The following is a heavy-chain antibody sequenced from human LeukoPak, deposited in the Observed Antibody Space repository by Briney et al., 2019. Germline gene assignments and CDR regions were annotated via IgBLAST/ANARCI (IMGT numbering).Heavy chain of an antibody. V-gene: IGHV3-23*01. CDR3: AKELFTGWHGWFDP. CDR1: GFIFSNYA. CDR2: ISVSGDST. J-gene: IGHJ5*02. Sequence: GGSLGLSCAASGFIFSNYAMTWGRQAPGKGLEWVSGISVSGDSTLYADSVQGRFTIYRDNSKNTVYLQMNSLRAEDTATYYCAKELFTGWHGWFDPWGQGTLVTVSS. D-gene: IGHD6-19*01.